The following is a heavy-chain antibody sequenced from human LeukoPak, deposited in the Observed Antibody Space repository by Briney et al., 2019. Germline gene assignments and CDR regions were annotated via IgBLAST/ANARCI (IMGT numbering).Heavy chain of an antibody. J-gene: IGHJ6*03. D-gene: IGHD3-22*01. CDR3: AREDYYDSSGYYGGDYMDV. CDR1: GFTFNTYE. Sequence: GSLRLSCAASGFTFNTYEMNWVRQAPGKGLEWISYISSSGSTIYYADSVKGRFTISRDNAKNSLYLQMKTLRAEDTAVYYCAREDYYDSSGYYGGDYMDVWGKGTTVTISS. CDR2: ISSSGSTI. V-gene: IGHV3-48*03.